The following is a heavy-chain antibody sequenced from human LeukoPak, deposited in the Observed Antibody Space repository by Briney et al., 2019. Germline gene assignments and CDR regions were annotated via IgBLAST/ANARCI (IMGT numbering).Heavy chain of an antibody. CDR1: GLTLRTNE. CDR2: ISSSGGTI. Sequence: PGGSLRLSCAALGLTLRTNEMTGFRQAPGKGLEWVSYISSSGGTIYYADSVKGRFTISRDNAKNSLFLQMNSLRAGDTAVYYCTKYCSMLTVVGVLVPVAPWGQGTLVTVSS. V-gene: IGHV3-48*03. D-gene: IGHD3-16*02. J-gene: IGHJ5*02. CDR3: TKYCSMLTVVGVLVPVAP.